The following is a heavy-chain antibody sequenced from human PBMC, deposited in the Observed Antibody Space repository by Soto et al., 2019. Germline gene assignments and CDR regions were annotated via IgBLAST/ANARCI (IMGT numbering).Heavy chain of an antibody. J-gene: IGHJ3*02. D-gene: IGHD2-15*01. Sequence: ASVKVSCKASGYTFTSYYMHWVRQAPGQGLEWMGIINPSGGSTSYAQKFQGRVTMTRDTSTSTVYMELSRLRSEDTAVYYCAREAVVVVAATLGVFDIWGKGKMVTVSS. CDR3: AREAVVVVAATLGVFDI. V-gene: IGHV1-46*01. CDR2: INPSGGST. CDR1: GYTFTSYY.